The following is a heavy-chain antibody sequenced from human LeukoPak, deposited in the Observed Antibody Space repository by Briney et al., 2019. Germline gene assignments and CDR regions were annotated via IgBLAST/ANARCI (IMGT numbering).Heavy chain of an antibody. D-gene: IGHD4-11*01. CDR2: IYYSGST. Sequence: PSETLSLTCTVSGGSISGYYWTWIRQPPGKGLEWLGDIYYSGSTNYNPSLKNRITMSVDTPKNRFSLKLSSVPAADTAVYYCARVDRAYSTRYFDYWGQGTLVTVSS. V-gene: IGHV4-59*01. CDR1: GGSISGYY. CDR3: ARVDRAYSTRYFDY. J-gene: IGHJ4*02.